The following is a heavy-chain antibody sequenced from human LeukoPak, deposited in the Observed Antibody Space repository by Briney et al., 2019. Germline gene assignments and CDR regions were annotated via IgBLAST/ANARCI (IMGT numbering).Heavy chain of an antibody. V-gene: IGHV4-34*01. CDR3: ASAGDPGSDWYFDL. CDR1: GGSFSGYY. J-gene: IGHJ2*01. Sequence: SETLSLTCAVYGGSFSGYYWSWIRQPPGKGLECIGEINHSGSTNYNPSLKSRVTISVDTSKNQFSLKLSSVTAADTAVYYCASAGDPGSDWYFDLWGRGTLVTVSS. D-gene: IGHD7-27*01. CDR2: INHSGST.